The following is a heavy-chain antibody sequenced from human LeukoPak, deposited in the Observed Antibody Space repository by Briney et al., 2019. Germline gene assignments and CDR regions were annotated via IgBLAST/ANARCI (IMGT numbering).Heavy chain of an antibody. CDR1: GGTFSRYG. CDR2: IIPRLETP. J-gene: IGHJ4*02. Sequence: ASVKVSCKASGGTFSRYGINWVRQAPGQGLEWMGRIIPRLETPEFAQKFQGRVTISADKSTSTVYMELYSLRYEDTAVYYCAXXXXSXVEGFYFDYWGQGTLV. V-gene: IGHV1-69*04. CDR3: AXXXXSXVEGFYFDY.